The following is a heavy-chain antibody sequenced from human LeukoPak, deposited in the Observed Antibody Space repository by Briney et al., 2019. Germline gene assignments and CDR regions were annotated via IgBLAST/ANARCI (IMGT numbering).Heavy chain of an antibody. V-gene: IGHV3-23*01. D-gene: IGHD5-18*01. CDR2: ITHIGGNT. J-gene: IGHJ4*02. CDR1: GFTFSSHA. CDR3: AKTGPIYSYSMYYFNY. Sequence: PGGSLRLSCAASGFTFSSHAMSWVRQAPGKGLEWVSAITHIGGNTYYADSVKGRFTISRDNSKNTLYMQMNNLRAEDTAVYYCAKTGPIYSYSMYYFNYWGQGTLVTVSS.